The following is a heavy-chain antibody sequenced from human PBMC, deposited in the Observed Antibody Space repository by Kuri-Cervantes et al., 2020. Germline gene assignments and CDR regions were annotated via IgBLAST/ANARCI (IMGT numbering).Heavy chain of an antibody. V-gene: IGHV2-70*01. CDR1: GFSLSTSGMC. D-gene: IGHD4-17*01. CDR2: IDRDDDK. CDR3: ARIGPGDGDYVYYYYHYMDV. Sequence: SGPTLVKPTQTLTLTCTFSGFSLSTSGMCVSWIRQPPGKALEWLALIDRDDDKYYSTSLKTRLTISKDTSKSQVVLTMTNMDPVDTATYYCARIGPGDGDYVYYYYHYMDVWGKGTTVTVSS. J-gene: IGHJ6*03.